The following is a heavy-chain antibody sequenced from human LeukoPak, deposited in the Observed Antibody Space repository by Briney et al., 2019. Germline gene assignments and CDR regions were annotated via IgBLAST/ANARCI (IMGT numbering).Heavy chain of an antibody. CDR1: GYSFTSYW. CDR3: ARHLGLRTLDY. Sequence: GESLKISCKGSGYSFTSYWIGWVRQLPGKGLEWMGTIYPDDSDTRYSPSFQGQVTISDDRSITTAYLQWSSLNASDTAMYYCARHLGLRTLDYWGQGTLVTVSS. J-gene: IGHJ4*02. V-gene: IGHV5-51*01. CDR2: IYPDDSDT. D-gene: IGHD3/OR15-3a*01.